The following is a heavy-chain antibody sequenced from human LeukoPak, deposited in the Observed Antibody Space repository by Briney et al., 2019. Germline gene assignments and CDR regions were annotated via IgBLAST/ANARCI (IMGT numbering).Heavy chain of an antibody. CDR1: GFTFDDYA. V-gene: IGHV3-9*01. J-gene: IGHJ4*02. Sequence: PGGSLRLSCAASGFTFDDYAMHLVRQAPGKGLEWVSGISWNSGSIGYADSVKGRFTISRDNAKNSLYLQMNSLRAEDTALYYCATYGDYLGDYWGQGTLVTVSS. CDR3: ATYGDYLGDY. CDR2: ISWNSGSI. D-gene: IGHD4-17*01.